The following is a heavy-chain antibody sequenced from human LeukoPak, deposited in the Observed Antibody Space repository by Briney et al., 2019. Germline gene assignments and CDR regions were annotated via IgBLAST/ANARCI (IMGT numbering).Heavy chain of an antibody. D-gene: IGHD6-19*01. CDR3: ARARSHSSGWNF. V-gene: IGHV4-34*01. CDR2: INHSGST. Sequence: SETLSLTCGVYGGSFSGYYWSWIRQPPGKGLEWIGEINHSGSTNYNPSLKSRVTISVDTSKNQFSLKLSSVTAADTAVYYCARARSHSSGWNFWGQGTLVTVSS. J-gene: IGHJ4*02. CDR1: GGSFSGYY.